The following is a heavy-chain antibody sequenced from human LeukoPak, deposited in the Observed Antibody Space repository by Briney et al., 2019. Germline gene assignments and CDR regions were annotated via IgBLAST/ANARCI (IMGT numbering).Heavy chain of an antibody. CDR2: IYPGGSDT. D-gene: IGHD5-12*01. V-gene: IGHV5-51*01. CDR1: GYSFTSYW. CDR3: ARHVTRKGYSGYDWVY. J-gene: IGHJ4*02. Sequence: GESLKISCKGSGYSFTSYWIGWVRQMPGKGLEWMGIIYPGGSDTRYSPSFQGQVTISADKSISTAYLQWSSPKASDTAMYYCARHVTRKGYSGYDWVYWGQGTLVTVSS.